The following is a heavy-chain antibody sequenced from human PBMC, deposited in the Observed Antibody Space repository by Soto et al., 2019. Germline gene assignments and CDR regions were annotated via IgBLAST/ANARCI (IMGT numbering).Heavy chain of an antibody. J-gene: IGHJ5*02. V-gene: IGHV1-18*04. Sequence: ASVKVSCKASGYTFTSYGISWVRQAPGQGLEWMGWISAYNGNTNYAQKLQGRVTMTTDTSTSTAYMELRSLRSDDTAVYYCARAVIGYSSSSAWFDPWAQGTLVTVSS. CDR3: ARAVIGYSSSSAWFDP. CDR1: GYTFTSYG. CDR2: ISAYNGNT. D-gene: IGHD6-6*01.